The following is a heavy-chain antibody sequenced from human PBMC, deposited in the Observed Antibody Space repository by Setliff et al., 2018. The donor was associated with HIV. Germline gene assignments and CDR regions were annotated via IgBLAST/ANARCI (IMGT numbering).Heavy chain of an antibody. CDR2: ISSRGTDT. CDR3: ARAPNFYFDPSGYFLPTDFDY. CDR1: GFTFSNYD. Sequence: LRLSCAASGFTFSNYDMSWVRQAPGKGLEWVSSISSRGTDTYYADSVKGRFTISRDNSKNTLYLQMNSLRVEDTAVYYCARAPNFYFDPSGYFLPTDFDYWGQGTLVTVS. V-gene: IGHV3-23*01. D-gene: IGHD3-22*01. J-gene: IGHJ4*02.